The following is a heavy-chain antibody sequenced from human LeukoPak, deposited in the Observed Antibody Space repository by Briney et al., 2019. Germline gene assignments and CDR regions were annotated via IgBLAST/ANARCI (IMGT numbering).Heavy chain of an antibody. Sequence: PGGSLRLSCTAFGFTFGDYAMSWVRQAPGKGLEWVGFIRSIAYGGTTEYAASVNDRFTISRDDSKSIVYLQMNSLKTEDTAVYYCTRGVYSSSYYFDYWGQGTLVTVSS. CDR3: TRGVYSSSYYFDY. CDR2: IRSIAYGGTT. J-gene: IGHJ4*02. D-gene: IGHD6-6*01. V-gene: IGHV3-49*04. CDR1: GFTFGDYA.